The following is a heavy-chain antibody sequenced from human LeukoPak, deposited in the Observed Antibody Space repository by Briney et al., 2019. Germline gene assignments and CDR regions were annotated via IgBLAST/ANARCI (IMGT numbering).Heavy chain of an antibody. CDR2: IIPIFGTA. J-gene: IGHJ6*03. CDR1: GGTFSSYA. Sequence: SVKVSCKASGGTFSSYAISGVRQAPGQGLEWMGGIIPIFGTANYAQKVQGRVTITADKSTSTAYMELSSLRSEDTAVYFCATHSPEWRYSGYYNYYYMDVWGNGTTVTVSS. V-gene: IGHV1-69*06. D-gene: IGHD5-12*01. CDR3: ATHSPEWRYSGYYNYYYMDV.